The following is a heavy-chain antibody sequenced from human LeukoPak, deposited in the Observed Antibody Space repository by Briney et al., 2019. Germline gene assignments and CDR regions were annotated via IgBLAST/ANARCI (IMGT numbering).Heavy chain of an antibody. CDR2: MYYSGST. Sequence: PSETLSLTCSVSGGSISSSNYYWDWIRQPPGKGLEWIGSMYYSGSTYYNPSLKSRVTISVDTSKNQFSLKLSSVTAADTAVYYCARLDRYSSGWGNYWGQGTLVTVSS. D-gene: IGHD6-19*01. CDR3: ARLDRYSSGWGNY. CDR1: GGSISSSNYY. J-gene: IGHJ4*02. V-gene: IGHV4-39*01.